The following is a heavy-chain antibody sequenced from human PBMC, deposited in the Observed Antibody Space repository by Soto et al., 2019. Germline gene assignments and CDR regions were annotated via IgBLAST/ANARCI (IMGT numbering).Heavy chain of an antibody. Sequence: SCEGSGYTFTTYWITWVRQMPGKGLEWMGRIDPSDSYTNYSPSFQGHVTISTDKSIATAYLQWSSLKASDTAMYYCARQDRLTGTTNWGQGTLVPVSS. V-gene: IGHV5-10-1*01. CDR2: IDPSDSYT. D-gene: IGHD3-9*01. CDR3: ARQDRLTGTTN. J-gene: IGHJ4*02. CDR1: GYTFTTYW.